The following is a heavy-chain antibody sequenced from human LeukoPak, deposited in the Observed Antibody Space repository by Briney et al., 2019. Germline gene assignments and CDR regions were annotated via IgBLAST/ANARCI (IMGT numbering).Heavy chain of an antibody. V-gene: IGHV3-64*04. CDR2: ISSNGGST. CDR1: GFTFSSYA. Sequence: GGSLRLSCSASGFTFSSYAMHWVRQAPGKGLEYVSAISSNGGSTYYADSVKGRFTISRDNSKNTLYLQMNSLRAEDTAVYYCAKDDKGMATTRYYFDYWGQGTLVTVSS. D-gene: IGHD5-24*01. J-gene: IGHJ4*02. CDR3: AKDDKGMATTRYYFDY.